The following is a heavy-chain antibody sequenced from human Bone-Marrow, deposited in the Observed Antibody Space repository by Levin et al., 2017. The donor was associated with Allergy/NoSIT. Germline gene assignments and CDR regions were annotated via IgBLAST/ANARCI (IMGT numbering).Heavy chain of an antibody. V-gene: IGHV4-30-2*01. CDR2: IYHSGST. CDR3: ARVGSDDTLSMDLNWYFDL. CDR1: GGSISSGGYS. D-gene: IGHD3-9*01. J-gene: IGHJ2*01. Sequence: PSETLSLTCAVSGGSISSGGYSWSWIRQPPGKGLEWIGYIYHSGSTYYNPSLKSRVTISVDRSKNQFSLKLSSVTAADTAVYYCARVGSDDTLSMDLNWYFDLWGRGTLVTVSS.